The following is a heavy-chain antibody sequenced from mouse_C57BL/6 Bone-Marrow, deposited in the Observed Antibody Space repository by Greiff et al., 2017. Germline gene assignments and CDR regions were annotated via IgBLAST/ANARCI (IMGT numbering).Heavy chain of an antibody. D-gene: IGHD1-1*02. CDR1: GFNIKNTY. CDR3: ARSGALLFRYFDY. V-gene: IGHV14-3*01. J-gene: IGHJ2*01. Sequence: VQLQQSVAELVRPGASVKLSCTASGFNIKNTYMHWVKQRPEQGLEWIGRIDPANGNTKYAPKFKGKATITADTSSNTAYLQLSSLTSEDSAVYYCARSGALLFRYFDYWGQGTTLTVSS. CDR2: IDPANGNT.